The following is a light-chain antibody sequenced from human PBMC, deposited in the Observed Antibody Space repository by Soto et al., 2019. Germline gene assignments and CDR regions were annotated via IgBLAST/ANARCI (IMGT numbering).Light chain of an antibody. CDR3: SSYTSSSTPYV. Sequence: QSVLTQPASVSGSPGQSITISCTGTSSDVGGYNYVSWYQQHPGKAPKLMIYEVSNRPSGVSNRFSGSKSCNTASLTIPSLQAEDEADYYCSSYTSSSTPYVFGTGTKVTVL. J-gene: IGLJ1*01. CDR2: EVS. CDR1: SSDVGGYNY. V-gene: IGLV2-14*01.